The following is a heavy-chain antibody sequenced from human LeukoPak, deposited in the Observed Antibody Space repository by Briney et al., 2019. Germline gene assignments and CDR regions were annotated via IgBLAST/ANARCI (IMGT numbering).Heavy chain of an antibody. CDR3: AKEGRNTMLTANVYYFDY. D-gene: IGHD3-16*01. CDR1: GFTFSSYA. J-gene: IGHJ4*02. Sequence: PGGSLRLSCAASGFTFSSYAMNWVRQAPGKGLEWVSVISGSGGSTYYVDSVKGRFTISRDNSKNTLYLQMNSLRAEDTAVYYCAKEGRNTMLTANVYYFDYWGQGTLVTVSS. CDR2: ISGSGGST. V-gene: IGHV3-23*01.